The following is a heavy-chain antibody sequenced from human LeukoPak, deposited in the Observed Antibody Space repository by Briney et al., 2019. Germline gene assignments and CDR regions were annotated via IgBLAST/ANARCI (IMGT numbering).Heavy chain of an antibody. D-gene: IGHD2-15*01. J-gene: IGHJ4*02. CDR1: GFTFSSYS. CDR3: ATIVVVAATPDY. Sequence: GGSLRLSCAASGFTFSSYSMNWVRQAPGTGLEWVSSISSSSSYIYYADSVKGRFTISRDNAKNSLYLQMNSLRAEDTAVYYCATIVVVAATPDYWGQGTLVTVSS. V-gene: IGHV3-21*01. CDR2: ISSSSSYI.